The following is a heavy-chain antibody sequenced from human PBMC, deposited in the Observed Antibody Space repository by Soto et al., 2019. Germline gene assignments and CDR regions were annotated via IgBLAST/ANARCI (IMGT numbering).Heavy chain of an antibody. CDR2: INHSGST. CDR1: GGSFSGYY. D-gene: IGHD3-22*01. V-gene: IGHV4-34*01. Sequence: SETLSLTCAVYGGSFSGYYWSWIRQPPGKGLEWIGEINHSGSTNYNPSLKSRVTISVDTSKNQFSLKLSSVTAADTAVYYCARGRRRLNYYDSTRYFQHWAQGTLVTVS. J-gene: IGHJ1*01. CDR3: ARGRRRLNYYDSTRYFQH.